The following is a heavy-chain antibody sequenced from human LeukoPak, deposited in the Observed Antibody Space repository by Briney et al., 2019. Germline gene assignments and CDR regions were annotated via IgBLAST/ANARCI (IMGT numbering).Heavy chain of an antibody. J-gene: IGHJ4*02. CDR3: AKGGQITAYYFDY. V-gene: IGHV3-30*02. Sequence: PGGSLRLSCAASGFTFSSYGVHWVRQAPGKGLEWVAFIRYDGSNKYYADSVKDRFTISRDNSKNTPYLQMNSLRAEDTAVYHCAKGGQITAYYFDYWGQGTLVTVSS. D-gene: IGHD3-16*01. CDR2: IRYDGSNK. CDR1: GFTFSSYG.